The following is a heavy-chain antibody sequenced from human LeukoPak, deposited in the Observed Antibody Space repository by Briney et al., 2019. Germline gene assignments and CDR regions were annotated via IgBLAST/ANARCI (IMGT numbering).Heavy chain of an antibody. J-gene: IGHJ6*02. CDR1: GFTFSNYA. CDR2: ISYDGSNT. Sequence: GWSLRLSCAASGFTFSNYAMHWVRQAPGKGLEWVTLISYDGSNTQYADSVKGRFTISRDNSKNTLYLQMNSLRIEDTAVYYCARDHPPEDVWGQGTTVTVSS. V-gene: IGHV3-30-3*01. CDR3: ARDHPPEDV.